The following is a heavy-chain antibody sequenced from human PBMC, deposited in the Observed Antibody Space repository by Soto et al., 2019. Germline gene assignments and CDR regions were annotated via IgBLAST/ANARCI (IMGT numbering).Heavy chain of an antibody. CDR2: IIGNSEAT. CDR1: GFPFNIYA. V-gene: IGHV3-23*01. CDR3: AKDLRPDGRYDLDY. D-gene: IGHD3-3*01. J-gene: IGHJ4*02. Sequence: PGGSLRLSCAAYGFPFNIYAMNWVRQAPGKGLEWVACIIGNSEATYYADSVKGRFTISRDNSNHILYLQLSSLRVEDTAIYYCAKDLRPDGRYDLDYWGQGTQVTVSS.